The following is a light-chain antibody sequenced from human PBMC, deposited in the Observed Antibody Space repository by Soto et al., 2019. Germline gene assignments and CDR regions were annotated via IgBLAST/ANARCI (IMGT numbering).Light chain of an antibody. CDR2: DNN. CDR1: SSNIGTYY. CDR3: GTWDSSLRAVV. Sequence: QAVVTQPPSVSAAPGQKVAISCSGSSSNIGTYYVSWYQHVPGAAPKLLIYDNNERPSGIPDRFSGSKSGTSATLGITGLQTEDEADYHCGTWDSSLRAVVFGGGTQLTVL. V-gene: IGLV1-51*01. J-gene: IGLJ2*01.